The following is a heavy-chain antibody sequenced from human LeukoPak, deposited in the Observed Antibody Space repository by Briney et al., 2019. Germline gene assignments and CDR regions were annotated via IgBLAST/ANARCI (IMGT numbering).Heavy chain of an antibody. D-gene: IGHD5-12*01. CDR2: ISGGGSST. J-gene: IGHJ4*02. CDR3: STDGYPPRYFDY. CDR1: GFTFSSYA. Sequence: QPGGSLRLSCAASGFTFSSYAMSWVRQAPGKGLEWVSGISGGGSSTYDADSVMGRFTISRDNSKNTLYLQMNSLNTEDTAVYYCSTDGYPPRYFDYWGQGTLVTVSS. V-gene: IGHV3-23*01.